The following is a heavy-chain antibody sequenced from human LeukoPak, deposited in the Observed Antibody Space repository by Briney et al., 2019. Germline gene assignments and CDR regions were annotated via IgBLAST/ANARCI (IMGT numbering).Heavy chain of an antibody. J-gene: IGHJ4*02. V-gene: IGHV3-23*01. CDR2: ISGSGGST. CDR3: AKDGCGGDCYFDY. CDR1: GFTFSSYA. Sequence: GGSLRLSCAASGFTFSSYAMSWVRQAPGKGLKWVSAISGSGGSTYYADSVKGRFTISRDNSKNTLYLQMNSLRAEDTAVYYCAKDGCGGDCYFDYWGQGTLVTVSS. D-gene: IGHD2-21*01.